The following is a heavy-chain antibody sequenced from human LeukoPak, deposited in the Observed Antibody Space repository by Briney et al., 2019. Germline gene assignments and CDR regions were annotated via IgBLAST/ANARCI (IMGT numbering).Heavy chain of an antibody. V-gene: IGHV1-8*01. J-gene: IGHJ6*02. CDR3: ARDPYSSSWYTYYCYGMDV. Sequence: ASVKVSCKAAGYTFTCYDIYWVRHGNGQGLEWMGLMNLNSGNTGYAQKFQGRVTMTRNTSISTAYMELSSLRSEDTAVYYCARDPYSSSWYTYYCYGMDVWGQGTTVTVSS. CDR2: MNLNSGNT. D-gene: IGHD6-13*01. CDR1: GYTFTCYD.